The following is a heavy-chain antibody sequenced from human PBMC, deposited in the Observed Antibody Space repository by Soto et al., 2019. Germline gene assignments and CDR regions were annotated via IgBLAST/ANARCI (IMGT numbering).Heavy chain of an antibody. CDR1: GFTFSSYA. CDR3: AKEVSGTGDYEYIWGSYRHDAFDI. Sequence: GGSLRLSCAASGFTFSSYAMSWVRQAPGKGLEWVSAISGSGGSTYYADSVKGRFTISRDNSKNTLYLQMNSLRAEDTAVYYCAKEVSGTGDYEYIWGSYRHDAFDIWGQGTMVTVSS. D-gene: IGHD3-16*02. CDR2: ISGSGGST. V-gene: IGHV3-23*01. J-gene: IGHJ3*02.